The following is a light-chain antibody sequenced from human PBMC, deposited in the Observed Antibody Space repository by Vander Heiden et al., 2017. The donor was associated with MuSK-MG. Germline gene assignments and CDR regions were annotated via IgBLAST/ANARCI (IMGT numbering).Light chain of an antibody. CDR2: AAS. CDR3: QQLKSYPTWT. Sequence: DIQLTQSPSFLSASVGDRVTITCRASQGISSYLAWYQQKPGKAPKLLIYAASTLQSGVPSRLSGRGSGTEFTLTISSRQPEDFATYYGQQLKSYPTWTFGKGPRWKSN. V-gene: IGKV1-9*01. J-gene: IGKJ1*01. CDR1: QGISSY.